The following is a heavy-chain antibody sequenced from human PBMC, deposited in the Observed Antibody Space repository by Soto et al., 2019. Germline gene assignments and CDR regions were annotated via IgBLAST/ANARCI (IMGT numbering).Heavy chain of an antibody. J-gene: IGHJ6*02. D-gene: IGHD3-3*01. Sequence: KTSETLSLTCAVSGGSISSSNWWSGVRQPPGKGLEWIGEIYHSGSTNYNPSLKSRVTISVDKSKNQFSLKLSSVTAADTAVYYCAREPVLRFLEWLPYYYYGMDVWGQGTTVTVSS. CDR2: IYHSGST. CDR3: AREPVLRFLEWLPYYYYGMDV. CDR1: GGSISSSNW. V-gene: IGHV4-4*02.